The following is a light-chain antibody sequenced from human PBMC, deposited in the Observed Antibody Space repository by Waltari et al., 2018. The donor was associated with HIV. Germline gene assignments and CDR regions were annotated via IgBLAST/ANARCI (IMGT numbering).Light chain of an antibody. CDR2: GNK. J-gene: IGLJ3*02. Sequence: QSVVTQPPSVSQTAGQTVIISCSGSPSNIGDSNVHWYQKLPEKAPKLIIYGNKERPSGVPDRFSGSKSGTSASLAITGLLSEDEAEYYCSVWDVSLSNWVFGGGTKLTVL. V-gene: IGLV1-47*01. CDR3: SVWDVSLSNWV. CDR1: PSNIGDSN.